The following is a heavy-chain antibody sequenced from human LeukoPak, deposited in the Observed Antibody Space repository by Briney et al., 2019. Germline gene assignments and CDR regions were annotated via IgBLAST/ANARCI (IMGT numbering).Heavy chain of an antibody. D-gene: IGHD2-15*01. J-gene: IGHJ4*02. CDR1: GYTFTDNY. V-gene: IGHV1-2*02. Sequence: AAVKGSCKASGYTFTDNYMHWVRQAPGQGLECMGWINPNSGGTNYAQKFRGRVTVTRDTSISTAYMELSRLTFDDTAIYYCARERCSGGSCYATVDYWGQGTLVTVSS. CDR3: ARERCSGGSCYATVDY. CDR2: INPNSGGT.